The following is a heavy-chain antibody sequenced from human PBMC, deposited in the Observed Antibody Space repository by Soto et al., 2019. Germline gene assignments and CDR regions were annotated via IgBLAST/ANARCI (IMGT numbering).Heavy chain of an antibody. D-gene: IGHD2-15*01. Sequence: QVQLQESGPGLVKPSQTLSLTCTVSGGSISSGGYYWSWIRQHPGKGLEWIGYIYYSGSTYYNPSLKSRVTVSVDPSKNLFSLKLSSVSAADTAVYYCAREPGYCSGGSCFPLSNWFDPWGQGTLVTVSS. CDR3: AREPGYCSGGSCFPLSNWFDP. CDR1: GGSISSGGYY. CDR2: IYYSGST. V-gene: IGHV4-31*03. J-gene: IGHJ5*02.